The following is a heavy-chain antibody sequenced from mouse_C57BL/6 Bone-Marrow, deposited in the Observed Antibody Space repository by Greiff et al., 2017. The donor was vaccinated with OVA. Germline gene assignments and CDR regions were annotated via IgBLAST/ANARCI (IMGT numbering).Heavy chain of an antibody. J-gene: IGHJ2*01. CDR3: ARCTTVVALDY. CDR2: IYPGSGNT. D-gene: IGHD1-1*01. Sequence: VKLQESGAELVRPGASVKLSCKASGYTFTDYYINWVKQRPGQGLEWIARIYPGSGNTYYNEKFKGKATLTAEKSSSTAYMQLSSLTSEDSAVYFCARCTTVVALDYWGQGTTLTVSS. CDR1: GYTFTDYY. V-gene: IGHV1-76*01.